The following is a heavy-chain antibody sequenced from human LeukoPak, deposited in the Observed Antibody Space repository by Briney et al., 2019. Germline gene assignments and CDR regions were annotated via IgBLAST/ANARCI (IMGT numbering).Heavy chain of an antibody. D-gene: IGHD3-10*01. Sequence: QPGGSLRLSCAASGFTLSSYWMSWVRQAPGKGLEWVANIKQDGSENFYVDSVKGRFTISRDNAKNSLYLQMNSLRAEDTAVYWCARGRGVDYWGQGTLVTVSS. J-gene: IGHJ4*02. V-gene: IGHV3-7*01. CDR2: IKQDGSEN. CDR3: ARGRGVDY. CDR1: GFTLSSYW.